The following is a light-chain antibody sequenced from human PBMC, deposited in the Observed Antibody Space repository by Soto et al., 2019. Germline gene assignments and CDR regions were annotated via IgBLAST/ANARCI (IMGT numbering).Light chain of an antibody. CDR2: DAS. J-gene: IGKJ4*01. CDR3: QQFSSYPLT. V-gene: IGKV3-20*01. CDR1: QTVKNNY. Sequence: LVLTQSPAPLSFSPGESATLSCMASQTVKNNYLAWYQQKPGQAPRLLIYDASSRATGIPDRFSGGGSGTDFTLTISRLEPEDFAVYYCQQFSSYPLTFGGGTKVDIK.